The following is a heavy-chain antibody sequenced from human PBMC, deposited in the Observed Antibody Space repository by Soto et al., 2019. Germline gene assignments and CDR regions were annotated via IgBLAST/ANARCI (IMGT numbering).Heavy chain of an antibody. J-gene: IGHJ5*02. CDR1: GGSISKFY. Sequence: SETLSLTCNVSGGSISKFYWAWIRKTAGNGLEWMGRVYATGTTDYNPSLRSRDAMSVDISKKTFSLRLRSVTGADSGVYYCVRDGSKSLRDWFDPWGQGILVTV. CDR3: VRDGSKSLRDWFDP. V-gene: IGHV4-4*07. CDR2: VYATGTT.